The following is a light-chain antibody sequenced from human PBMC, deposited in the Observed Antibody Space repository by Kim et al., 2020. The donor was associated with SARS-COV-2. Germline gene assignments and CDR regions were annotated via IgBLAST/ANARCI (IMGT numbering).Light chain of an antibody. V-gene: IGLV3-19*01. J-gene: IGLJ3*02. CDR3: NSRDSSGDHVV. CDR1: SLRNYY. CDR2: GKY. Sequence: LGKTVRPTCQGDSLRNYYATWYQQRPGQAPVLVLYGKYNRPSGIPDRFSGSASGNTASLTITGAQAEDEADYYCNSRDSSGDHVVFGGGTQLTVL.